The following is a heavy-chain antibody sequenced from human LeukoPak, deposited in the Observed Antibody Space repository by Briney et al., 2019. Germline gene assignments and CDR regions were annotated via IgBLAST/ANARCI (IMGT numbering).Heavy chain of an antibody. V-gene: IGHV4-4*07. CDR1: GGSMDNSY. CDR3: ARDKAVDSDISGCYYNRGLDC. J-gene: IGHJ4*02. D-gene: IGHD3-22*01. CDR2: IYATGTT. Sequence: PSETLSLTCSVSGGSMDNSYWNWIRQPAGKGLEWIGRIYATGTTDYNPSLRSRVTMSLDTSVNQFSLRLSSVTAADTAVYFCARDKAVDSDISGCYYNRGLDCWGQGTLVTVSS.